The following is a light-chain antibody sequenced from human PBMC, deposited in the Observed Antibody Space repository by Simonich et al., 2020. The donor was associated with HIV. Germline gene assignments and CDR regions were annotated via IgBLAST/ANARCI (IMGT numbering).Light chain of an antibody. CDR1: QSISRS. CDR2: TAS. V-gene: IGKV1-39*01. CDR3: QQSYVTLLT. J-gene: IGKJ4*01. Sequence: DIQMNQYPSSLSASLGDRVTINYRASQSISRSLNWYQQKPGKAPNILIYTASTLQSVVPSRFSGDGSGTDFTLTITSLQPEDFATYYCQQSYVTLLTFGGGTKVEIK.